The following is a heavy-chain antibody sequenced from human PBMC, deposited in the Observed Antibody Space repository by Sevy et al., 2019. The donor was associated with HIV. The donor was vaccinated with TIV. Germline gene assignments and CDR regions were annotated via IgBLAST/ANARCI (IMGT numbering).Heavy chain of an antibody. CDR2: TRNKADGYTT. V-gene: IGHV3-72*01. CDR1: GFTFSDHY. CDR3: ATHAGIAAAGRVFDY. Sequence: GGSLRLSCVASGFTFSDHYMEWVRQAPGKGLEWVGRTRNKADGYTTEYAASVKGRFTISRDEFKNSLYVQMNSLKAEDTAVSYCATHAGIAAAGRVFDYWGQGTLVTVSS. D-gene: IGHD6-13*01. J-gene: IGHJ4*02.